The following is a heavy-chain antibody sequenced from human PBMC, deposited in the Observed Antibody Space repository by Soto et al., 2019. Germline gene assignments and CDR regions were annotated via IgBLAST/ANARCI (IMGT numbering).Heavy chain of an antibody. CDR1: GFAFSDAW. V-gene: IGHV3-15*01. J-gene: IGHJ4*02. CDR3: ATFRSYSDC. CDR2: IKSQGEGGTT. Sequence: EMQLVESGGGLVKPGGSLRLSCAAPGFAFSDAWMTWVRQAPGKGLEWVGRIKSQGEGGTTEYAAPVKGRFTISRDDSESTLYLQMNSLKTEDTGVYYCATFRSYSDCWGQGSLVTVSS.